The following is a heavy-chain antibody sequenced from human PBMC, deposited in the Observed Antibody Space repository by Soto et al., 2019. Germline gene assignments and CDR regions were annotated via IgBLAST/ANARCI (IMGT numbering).Heavy chain of an antibody. CDR2: ISAYNGNT. D-gene: IGHD6-13*01. J-gene: IGHJ2*01. CDR1: GYTFTSYG. Sequence: ASVKVSCKASGYTFTSYGISWVRQAPGQGLEWMGWISAYNGNTNYAQKLQGRVTMTTDTSTSTAYMELRSLRSDDTAVYYCARDPRDSSSWYWYFDLWGRGTLVTVSS. CDR3: ARDPRDSSSWYWYFDL. V-gene: IGHV1-18*01.